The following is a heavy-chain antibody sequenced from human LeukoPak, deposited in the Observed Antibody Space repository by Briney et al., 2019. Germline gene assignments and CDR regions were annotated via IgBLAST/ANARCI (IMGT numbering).Heavy chain of an antibody. J-gene: IGHJ4*02. CDR3: ASGYDILTGLQADY. Sequence: GGSLRLSCAASGFTFSSYVMHWVRQAPGKGLEWVAVIWYDGSNKYYADSVKGRFTISRDNSKNTLYLQMNSLRAEDTAVYYCASGYDILTGLQADYWGQGTLVTVSS. V-gene: IGHV3-33*01. CDR1: GFTFSSYV. CDR2: IWYDGSNK. D-gene: IGHD3-9*01.